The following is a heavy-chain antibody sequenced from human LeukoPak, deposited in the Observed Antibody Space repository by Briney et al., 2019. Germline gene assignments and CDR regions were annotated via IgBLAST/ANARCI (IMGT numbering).Heavy chain of an antibody. D-gene: IGHD1-26*01. CDR1: GYTFTSYY. V-gene: IGHV1-46*01. Sequence: ASVKVSCKASGYTFTSYYMHWVRQAPGQGLEWMGIINPSGGSTSYTQKFQGRVTMTRDTSTSTVYMELSSLRSDDTAVYYCARAWELLTGFDYWGQGTLVTVSS. CDR3: ARAWELLTGFDY. J-gene: IGHJ4*02. CDR2: INPSGGST.